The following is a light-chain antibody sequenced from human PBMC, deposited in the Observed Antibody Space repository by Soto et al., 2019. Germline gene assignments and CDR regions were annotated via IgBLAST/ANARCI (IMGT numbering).Light chain of an antibody. CDR3: LMYYGGPWV. CDR2: SAT. J-gene: IGLJ3*02. Sequence: QAVVTQEPSLTVCPGETGRLTWSSGTGAVTSGYYPSWFQQKPGQAPRALIHSATNKHSWTPARFSGSLLGGKAALTLSGVQPEDEAEYYCLMYYGGPWVFGGGTQLTVL. V-gene: IGLV7-43*01. CDR1: TGAVTSGYY.